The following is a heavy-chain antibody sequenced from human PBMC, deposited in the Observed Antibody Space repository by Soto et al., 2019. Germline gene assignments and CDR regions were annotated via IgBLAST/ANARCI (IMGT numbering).Heavy chain of an antibody. J-gene: IGHJ4*02. CDR2: VSYTGTT. Sequence: PSETLSLTCTFSGGSINNNNYYWSWVRQPPGKGLEWIGSVSYTGTTYYSPSLKSRVITSIDTSRNQFSLKLASVTAAATAVYYCARQKLDVPAYFDYWGQGTLVTVSS. CDR1: GGSINNNNYY. V-gene: IGHV4-39*01. CDR3: ARQKLDVPAYFDY.